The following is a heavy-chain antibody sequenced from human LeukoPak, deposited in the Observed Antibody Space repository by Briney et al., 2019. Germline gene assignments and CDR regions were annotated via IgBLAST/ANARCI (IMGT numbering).Heavy chain of an antibody. D-gene: IGHD6-13*01. CDR1: GLTFSSYA. CDR2: ISGSGGST. CDR3: AKPIKTIAAAGTGYMDV. Sequence: PGGSLRLSCAASGLTFSSYAMSWVRQAPGKGLEWVSAISGSGGSTYYADSVKGRFTISRDNSKNTLYLQMNSLRAEDTAVYYCAKPIKTIAAAGTGYMDVWGKGTTVTVSS. J-gene: IGHJ6*03. V-gene: IGHV3-23*01.